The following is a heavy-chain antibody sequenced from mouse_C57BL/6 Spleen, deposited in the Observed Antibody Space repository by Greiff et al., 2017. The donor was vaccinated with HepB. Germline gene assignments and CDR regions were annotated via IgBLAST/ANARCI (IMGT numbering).Heavy chain of an antibody. CDR1: GYTFTSYG. Sequence: QVQLQQSGAELARPGASVTLSCQASGYTFTSYGIRWVKQRPGQGLAWIGEIYPRSGNTYYNEKFKGKATLTADKSSSTAYMELRRLTSEDSAVYFCARAYYSNYNYFDDGGQGTTLTGAS. D-gene: IGHD2-5*01. J-gene: IGHJ2*01. CDR3: ARAYYSNYNYFDD. CDR2: IYPRSGNT. V-gene: IGHV1-81*01.